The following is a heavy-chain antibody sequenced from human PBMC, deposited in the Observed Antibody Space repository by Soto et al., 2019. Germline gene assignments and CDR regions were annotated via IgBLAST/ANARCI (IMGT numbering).Heavy chain of an antibody. CDR3: ARGGSYGSGSYYYPSSSFDP. CDR1: GFTVSSHY. D-gene: IGHD3-10*01. J-gene: IGHJ5*02. Sequence: VGSLRLSCAASGFTVSSHYMSWVRQAPRKGLEWVSVIYSGGSTYYAGSVKGRFTISRENAKNSLYLQMNSLRAGDTAVYYCARGGSYGSGSYYYPSSSFDPWGQGNLVTVSS. V-gene: IGHV3-53*01. CDR2: IYSGGST.